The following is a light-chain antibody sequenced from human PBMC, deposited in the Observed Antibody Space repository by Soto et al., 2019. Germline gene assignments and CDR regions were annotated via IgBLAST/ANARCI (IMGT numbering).Light chain of an antibody. CDR2: EVS. Sequence: QSALTQPASVSGSPGQSITISCTGTSSDVGGYNYVSWYQHHPGKAPELMIYEVSDRPSGVSNRFSGSKSGNTASLTISGLQAEDEADYYCSSYTGRSTLLFGGGTKVTVL. CDR3: SSYTGRSTLL. V-gene: IGLV2-14*01. J-gene: IGLJ3*02. CDR1: SSDVGGYNY.